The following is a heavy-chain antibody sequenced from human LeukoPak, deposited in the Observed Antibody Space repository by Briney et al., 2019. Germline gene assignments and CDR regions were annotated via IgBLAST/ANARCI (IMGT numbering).Heavy chain of an antibody. J-gene: IGHJ4*02. D-gene: IGHD4-23*01. Sequence: GGSLRLSCAASGFTFSSYGMSWVRQAPGKGLEWVSAISGSGDSTYYADSVKGRFTISRDNSKNTLYLQMNSLIAEDTAVYYCAKVLRWTNFDYWGQGTLVTVSS. V-gene: IGHV3-23*01. CDR2: ISGSGDST. CDR3: AKVLRWTNFDY. CDR1: GFTFSSYG.